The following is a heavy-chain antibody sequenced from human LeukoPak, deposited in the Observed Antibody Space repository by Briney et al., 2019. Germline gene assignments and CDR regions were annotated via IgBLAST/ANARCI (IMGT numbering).Heavy chain of an antibody. CDR2: INPNSGGT. J-gene: IGHJ4*02. CDR3: ASRVGVDYDFWSGTPDY. V-gene: IGHV1-2*02. CDR1: GYTFTSYD. Sequence: ASVKVSCKASGYTFTSYDINWVRQATGQGLEWMGWINPNSGGTNYAQKFQGRVTMTRDTSISTAYMELSRLRSDDTAVYYCASRVGVDYDFWSGTPDYWGQGTLVTVSS. D-gene: IGHD3-3*01.